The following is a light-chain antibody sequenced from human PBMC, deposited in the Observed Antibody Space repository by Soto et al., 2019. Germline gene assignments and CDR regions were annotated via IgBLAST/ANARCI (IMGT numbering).Light chain of an antibody. J-gene: IGKJ1*01. CDR2: AAS. CDR3: QQSYSSTWK. CDR1: QDISRW. Sequence: DIQMTQSPPTLPASAVDRVTITCRASQDISRWLAWYQQKPGKAPKLLIYAASSLQSGVPSRFSGSGSGTDFTLTISSLQPEDFATYYCQQSYSSTWKFGQGTKVDIK. V-gene: IGKV1-39*01.